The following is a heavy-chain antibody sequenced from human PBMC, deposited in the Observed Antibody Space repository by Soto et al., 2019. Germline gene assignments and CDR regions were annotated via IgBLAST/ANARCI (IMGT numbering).Heavy chain of an antibody. CDR3: ARDTRDIVVVPAASDAFDI. CDR2: INPNSGGT. Sequence: ASVKVSCKASGYTFTGYYMHWVRQAPGQGLEWMGWINPNSGGTNYAQKFQGRVTMTRDTSISTAYMELSRLRSDDTAVYYCARDTRDIVVVPAASDAFDIWGQGTMVTVSS. CDR1: GYTFTGYY. D-gene: IGHD2-2*01. J-gene: IGHJ3*02. V-gene: IGHV1-2*02.